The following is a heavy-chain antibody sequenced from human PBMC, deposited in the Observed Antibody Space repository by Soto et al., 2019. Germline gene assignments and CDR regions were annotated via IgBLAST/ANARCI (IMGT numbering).Heavy chain of an antibody. V-gene: IGHV3-48*01. CDR3: ARHPERIAEIGWFDP. CDR2: ISSSSSTI. D-gene: IGHD6-13*01. Sequence: PGGSLRLSCAASGFTFSGYWMGWVRQAPGKGLEWVSYISSSSSTIYYADSVKGRFTISRDNAKNSLYLQMNSLRAEDTAVYYCARHPERIAEIGWFDPWGQGTLVTVSS. CDR1: GFTFSGYW. J-gene: IGHJ5*02.